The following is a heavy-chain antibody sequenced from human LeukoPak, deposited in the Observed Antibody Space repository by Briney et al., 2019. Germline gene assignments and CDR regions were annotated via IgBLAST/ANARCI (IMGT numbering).Heavy chain of an antibody. CDR2: IGTAGDT. Sequence: GGSLRLSCAACGLTFSSYDMHWVRQATGKGLEWVSAIGTAGDTYYPGSVKGQFTISRENAKNSLYLQMNSLRAGDTAVYYCARDLYWNDYVWGSYRWSMDVWGKGTTVTVSS. CDR3: ARDLYWNDYVWGSYRWSMDV. V-gene: IGHV3-13*03. D-gene: IGHD3-16*02. CDR1: GLTFSSYD. J-gene: IGHJ6*03.